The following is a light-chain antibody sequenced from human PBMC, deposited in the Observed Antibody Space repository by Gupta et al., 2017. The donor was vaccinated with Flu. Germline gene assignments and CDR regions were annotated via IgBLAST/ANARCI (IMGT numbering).Light chain of an antibody. CDR2: EVS. J-gene: IGKJ2*02. CDR1: QSLVYKNGITY. CDR3: MRCTHPWT. Sequence: DVVMSQSPLSLSVTLGQAASISCRSSQSLVYKNGITYLTWFQQRPGQSPRRLIYEVSNRDSGVPDRFSGSGSGTDFTLKSSRGEAEDVGVYYCMRCTHPWTFGQGTRLEI. V-gene: IGKV2-30*01.